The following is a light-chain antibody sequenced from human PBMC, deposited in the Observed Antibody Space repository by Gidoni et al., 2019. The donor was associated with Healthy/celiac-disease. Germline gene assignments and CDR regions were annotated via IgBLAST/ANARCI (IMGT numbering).Light chain of an antibody. CDR2: GAS. V-gene: IGKV3-20*01. CDR3: QQYGSPIT. J-gene: IGKJ5*01. Sequence: EIVLTQAPGTLSLSPGERATLSCRASQSVSISYLDLYQQKPGQAPRLLIYGASSRATGIPDRFSGSGSGTDFTLTISRLEPEDFAVYYCQQYGSPITFGQGTRLEIK. CDR1: QSVSISY.